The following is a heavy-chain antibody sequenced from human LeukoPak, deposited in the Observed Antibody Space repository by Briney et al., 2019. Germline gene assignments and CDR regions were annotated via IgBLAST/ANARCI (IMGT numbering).Heavy chain of an antibody. V-gene: IGHV3-30*04. CDR2: ISYDGSNK. CDR3: ARERVARGVFDY. D-gene: IGHD6-6*01. Sequence: GGSLRLSCAASGFTFSSYAMHWVRQAPGKGLEWVAVISYDGSNKYYADSVKGRFTISRDNSKNTLYLQINSLRAEDTAIYYCARERVARGVFDYWGQGTLVTVSS. J-gene: IGHJ4*02. CDR1: GFTFSSYA.